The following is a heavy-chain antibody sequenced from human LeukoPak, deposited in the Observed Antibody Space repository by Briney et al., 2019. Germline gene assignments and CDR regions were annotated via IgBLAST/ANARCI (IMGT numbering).Heavy chain of an antibody. D-gene: IGHD3-10*01. J-gene: IGHJ4*02. V-gene: IGHV3-23*01. CDR3: ARDYAGHYGSGSHHDY. CDR1: GFTFSSYA. CDR2: ISGSGGST. Sequence: GGSLRLSCAASGFTFSSYAMSWVRQAPGKGLEWVSAISGSGGSTYYADSVKGRFTISRDNGKNSLHLQMNSLRAEDTALYYCARDYAGHYGSGSHHDYWGQGTLVTVSS.